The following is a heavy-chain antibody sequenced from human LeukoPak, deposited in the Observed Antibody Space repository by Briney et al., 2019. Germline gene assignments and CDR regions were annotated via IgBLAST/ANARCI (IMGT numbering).Heavy chain of an antibody. CDR2: ISGSGGST. CDR1: GFTFSSYS. CDR3: AKVLSCRDTAMAKYYFDY. V-gene: IGHV3-23*01. J-gene: IGHJ4*02. Sequence: GGSLRLSCAASGFTFSSYSMNWVRQAPGKGLEWVSDISGSGGSTYYADSVKGRFTISRDNSKNTLYLQMNSLRAEDTAVYYCAKVLSCRDTAMAKYYFDYWGQGTLVTVSS. D-gene: IGHD5-18*01.